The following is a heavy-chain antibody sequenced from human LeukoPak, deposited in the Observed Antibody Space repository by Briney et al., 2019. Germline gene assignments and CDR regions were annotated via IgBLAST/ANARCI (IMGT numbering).Heavy chain of an antibody. CDR3: ERSKGLLLFGSFDY. D-gene: IGHD3-10*01. CDR1: GGSISSYS. Sequence: SETLSLTCTVSGGSISSYSWSWIRQPPGKGLEWIGYIYYSGSTNYNPSLKSRVTISVDTSKNQFSLKLSSVTAADTAVYYCERSKGLLLFGSFDYWGQGTLVTVSS. CDR2: IYYSGST. J-gene: IGHJ4*02. V-gene: IGHV4-59*01.